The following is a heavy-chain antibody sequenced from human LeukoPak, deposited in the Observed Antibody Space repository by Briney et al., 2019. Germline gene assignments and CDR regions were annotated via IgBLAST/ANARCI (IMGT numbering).Heavy chain of an antibody. V-gene: IGHV3-23*01. D-gene: IGHD6-19*01. Sequence: GGSLRLSCAASGFTFSSYAMSWVRQAPGKGLEWVSAISGSGGTTSYADPVKGRFTISRDNSKSTLYLQMNSLRAEDTAVYYCAGGAVVADYWGQGTLVTVSS. J-gene: IGHJ4*02. CDR1: GFTFSSYA. CDR2: ISGSGGTT. CDR3: AGGAVVADY.